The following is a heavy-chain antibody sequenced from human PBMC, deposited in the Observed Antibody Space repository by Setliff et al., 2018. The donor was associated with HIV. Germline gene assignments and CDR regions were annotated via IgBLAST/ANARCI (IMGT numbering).Heavy chain of an antibody. CDR3: AREEMSMWLPEYFFDF. CDR2: IIPIFGTP. CDR1: GGTLSIYT. V-gene: IGHV1-69*13. Sequence: GASVKVSCKASGGTLSIYTINWVRQAPGQGLEWMGGIIPIFGTPNFAPKFQGRVTITADESTKTAYMELSSLRSEDTAVYYCAREEMSMWLPEYFFDFWGQGTLVTVSS. D-gene: IGHD5-12*01. J-gene: IGHJ4*02.